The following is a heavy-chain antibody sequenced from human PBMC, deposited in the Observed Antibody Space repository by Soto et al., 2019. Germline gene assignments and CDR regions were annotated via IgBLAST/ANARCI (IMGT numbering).Heavy chain of an antibody. D-gene: IGHD2-2*01. CDR3: ARVSVVPAATPGVRAVAGTFDP. CDR1: GGSISSYY. Sequence: SETLSLTCTVSGGSISSYYWSWIRQPPGKGLEWIGYIYYSGSTNYNPSLKSRVTISVDTSKNQFSLKLSSVTAADTAVYYCARVSVVPAATPGVRAVAGTFDPWGQGTLVTVSS. J-gene: IGHJ5*02. V-gene: IGHV4-59*01. CDR2: IYYSGST.